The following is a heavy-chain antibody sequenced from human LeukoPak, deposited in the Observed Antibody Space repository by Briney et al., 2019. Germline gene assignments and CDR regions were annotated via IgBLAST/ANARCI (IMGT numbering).Heavy chain of an antibody. Sequence: WGSLTLSCTASGFTFSSYEMNWVRQAPGKGLEWVSDISSSGSPIYYADSVKGRFTVSRDNAKNSLYLQMSSLRAEDTAVYYCARTMAFWGEGTLLSVSS. CDR2: ISSSGSPI. CDR3: ARTMAF. V-gene: IGHV3-48*03. J-gene: IGHJ1*01. CDR1: GFTFSSYE. D-gene: IGHD5-24*01.